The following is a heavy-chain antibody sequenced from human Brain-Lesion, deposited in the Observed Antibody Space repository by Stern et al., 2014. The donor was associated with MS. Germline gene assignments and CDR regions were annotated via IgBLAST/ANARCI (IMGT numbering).Heavy chain of an antibody. D-gene: IGHD3/OR15-3a*01. CDR1: GGSISSGSYS. CDR3: ARGTAMIFGANGLDV. CDR2: IYTSGST. Sequence: QVQLQESGPGLVKPSQALSLTCTVSGGSISSGSYSWTWIRQSAGKGLEWIGRIYTSGSTNYNLSFKSRTPISSDTPKNQFSLKLHSVTAADTAVYYCARGTAMIFGANGLDVWGQGTTVTVSS. V-gene: IGHV4-61*02. J-gene: IGHJ6*02.